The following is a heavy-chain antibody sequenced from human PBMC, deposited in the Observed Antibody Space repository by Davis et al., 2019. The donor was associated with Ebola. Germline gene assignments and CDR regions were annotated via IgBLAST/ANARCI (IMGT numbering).Heavy chain of an antibody. Sequence: ASVTVSCKASGYTFTSYDINWVRPATGQGLEWMGWMNPNSGNTGYAQKFQGRVTITRDTSASTAYMELSSLRSEDTAVYYCARGSFCSGGSCYPRTYGMDVWGQGTTVTVSS. J-gene: IGHJ6*02. CDR2: MNPNSGNT. V-gene: IGHV1-8*01. CDR3: ARGSFCSGGSCYPRTYGMDV. D-gene: IGHD2-15*01. CDR1: GYTFTSYD.